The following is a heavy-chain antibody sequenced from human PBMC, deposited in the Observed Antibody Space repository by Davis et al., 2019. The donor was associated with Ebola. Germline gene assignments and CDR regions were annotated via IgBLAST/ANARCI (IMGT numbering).Heavy chain of an antibody. CDR2: ISYDGSNK. Sequence: GESLKISCAASGFTFSSYGMHWVRQAPGKGLEWVAVISYDGSNKYYADSVKGRFTISRDNSKNTLYLQMNSLRAEDTALYHCARSHRRSTYYYYGMDVWGQGTTVTVSS. D-gene: IGHD1-26*01. CDR3: ARSHRRSTYYYYGMDV. J-gene: IGHJ6*02. CDR1: GFTFSSYG. V-gene: IGHV3-30*03.